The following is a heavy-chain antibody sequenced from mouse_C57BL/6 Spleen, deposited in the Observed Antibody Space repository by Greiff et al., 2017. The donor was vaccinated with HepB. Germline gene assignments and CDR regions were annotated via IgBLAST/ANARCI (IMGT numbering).Heavy chain of an antibody. V-gene: IGHV1-7*01. CDR1: GYTFTSYW. Sequence: VQRVESGAELAKPGASVKLSCKASGYTFTSYWMHWVKQRPGQGLEWIGYINPSSGYTKYNQKFKDKATLTADKSSSTAYMQLSSLTYEDSAVYFCSREDYSNYFDYWGQGTTLTVSS. D-gene: IGHD2-5*01. CDR3: SREDYSNYFDY. CDR2: INPSSGYT. J-gene: IGHJ2*01.